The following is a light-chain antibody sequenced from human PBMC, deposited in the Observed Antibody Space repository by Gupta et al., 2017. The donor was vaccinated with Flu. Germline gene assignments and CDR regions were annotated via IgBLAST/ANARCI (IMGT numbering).Light chain of an antibody. J-gene: IGKJ2*01. Sequence: DIQMTQSPSSLSASVGDRVTITCRASQSIRTYLNWYQQKPGKAPKLLIYAASTLQSGVPSRFSGSGSGTDFTLTISSLQPEDFATYFCQESYSTPPYNFGQGTKLEIK. CDR3: QESYSTPPYN. CDR2: AAS. CDR1: QSIRTY. V-gene: IGKV1-39*01.